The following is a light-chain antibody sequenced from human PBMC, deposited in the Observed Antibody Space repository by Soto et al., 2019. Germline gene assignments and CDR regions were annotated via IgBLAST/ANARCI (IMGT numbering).Light chain of an antibody. CDR2: AAS. CDR3: QKYSSVIT. V-gene: IGKV1-27*01. J-gene: IGKJ5*01. CDR1: QGIRNF. Sequence: DIQMNQSPSSLSASVGDRVTITCRASQGIRNFLAWYQQKPGKVPKLLISAASTLQSGVPSRFSGSGSGTDFTLTITSLQPEDVATYYCQKYSSVITFGQGKRLEI.